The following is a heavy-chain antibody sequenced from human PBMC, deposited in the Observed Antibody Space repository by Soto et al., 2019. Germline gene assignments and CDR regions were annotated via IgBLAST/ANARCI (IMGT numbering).Heavy chain of an antibody. CDR3: ARDRSITIFGVVIMGYYGMDV. V-gene: IGHV1-46*01. CDR2: INPSGGST. J-gene: IGHJ6*02. CDR1: GYTFTSYY. D-gene: IGHD3-3*01. Sequence: ASVKVSCKASGYTFTSYYMHWVRQAPGQGLEWMGIINPSGGSTSYAQKFQGRVTMTRDTSTSTVYMELSSLRSEDTAVYYCARDRSITIFGVVIMGYYGMDVWGQGTTVTVSS.